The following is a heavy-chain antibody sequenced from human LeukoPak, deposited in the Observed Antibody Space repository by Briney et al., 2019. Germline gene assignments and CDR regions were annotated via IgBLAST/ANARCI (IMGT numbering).Heavy chain of an antibody. CDR3: AGGGRDGYTLYPFDY. V-gene: IGHV4-4*07. D-gene: IGHD5-24*01. Sequence: SETLSLTCTVSGVSISSYYWTWIRQPAGKGLEWIGRIYSSGNTNYNPSLESRVTMSIDTSKNQFSLKLSSVTAADTAVYYCAGGGRDGYTLYPFDYWGQGTLVTVSS. J-gene: IGHJ4*02. CDR1: GVSISSYY. CDR2: IYSSGNT.